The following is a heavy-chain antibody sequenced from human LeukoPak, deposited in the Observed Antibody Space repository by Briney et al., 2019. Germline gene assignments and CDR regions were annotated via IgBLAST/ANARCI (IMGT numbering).Heavy chain of an antibody. V-gene: IGHV3-23*01. CDR1: GFTFSSYS. D-gene: IGHD2-8*01. CDR2: IGGSGEST. J-gene: IGHJ3*01. CDR3: ARRGGSNGWGAFDV. Sequence: GGSLRPSCAASGFTFSSYSMNWVRQAPGKGLEWVSNIGGSGESTYYADSVKGRFTISRDNSKNTVFLQMNSLSRDDTAVYYCARRGGSNGWGAFDVWGQGTTITVSS.